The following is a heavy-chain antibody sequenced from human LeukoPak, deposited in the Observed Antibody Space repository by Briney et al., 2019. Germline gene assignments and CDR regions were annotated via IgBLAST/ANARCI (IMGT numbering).Heavy chain of an antibody. CDR1: GFTFSSYA. V-gene: IGHV3-30-3*01. J-gene: IGHJ4*02. CDR2: ISYDGSNK. Sequence: PGGSLRLSCAASGFTFSSYAMHWVRQAPGKGLEWVAVISYDGSNKYYADSVKDRFTISRDNSKNTLYLQMNSLRAEDTAVYYCARDLRDSSGWYCVSDYWGQGTLVTVSS. CDR3: ARDLRDSSGWYCVSDY. D-gene: IGHD6-19*01.